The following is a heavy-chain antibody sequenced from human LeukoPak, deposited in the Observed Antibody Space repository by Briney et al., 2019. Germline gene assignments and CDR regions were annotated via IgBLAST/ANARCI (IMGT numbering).Heavy chain of an antibody. CDR2: ITSSSSTI. Sequence: GGSLRLSCAASGFTFNIYSMHWVRQAPGKGLEWVSYITSSSSTICYADSVKGRFTISRDNAKNTLYLQMNSLRAEDTAVYYCARGGWFGELVRRFGYYYYYMDVWGKGTTVTVSS. V-gene: IGHV3-48*04. CDR3: ARGGWFGELVRRFGYYYYYMDV. D-gene: IGHD3-10*01. J-gene: IGHJ6*03. CDR1: GFTFNIYS.